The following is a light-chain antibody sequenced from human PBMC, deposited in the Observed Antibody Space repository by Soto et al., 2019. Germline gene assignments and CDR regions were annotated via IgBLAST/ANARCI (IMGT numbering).Light chain of an antibody. Sequence: QSALTQPASVSGSPGQSITISCTGSSSDVGRYNYVSWYQQRPGKAPKLIIFEVSSRPSGISSRFSGSKSGNTASLTIFGLQTEDEADYYCSTYTRTFYVFGTGTKGTVL. V-gene: IGLV2-14*01. CDR1: SSDVGRYNY. J-gene: IGLJ1*01. CDR2: EVS. CDR3: STYTRTFYV.